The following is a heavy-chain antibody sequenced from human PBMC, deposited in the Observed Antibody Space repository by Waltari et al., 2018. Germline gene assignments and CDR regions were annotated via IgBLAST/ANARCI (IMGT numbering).Heavy chain of an antibody. J-gene: IGHJ6*03. Sequence: QVQLVQSGAEVKKPGASVKVSCKASGYTFTGYYMHWVRQAPGQGLEWMGWINPNSGGTNYAQKFQGRVTMTRDTSISTAYMELSRLRSDDTAVYYCARRGAQLVPPLYYYYYMDVWGKGTTVTISS. D-gene: IGHD6-6*01. CDR3: ARRGAQLVPPLYYYYYMDV. CDR1: GYTFTGYY. CDR2: INPNSGGT. V-gene: IGHV1-2*02.